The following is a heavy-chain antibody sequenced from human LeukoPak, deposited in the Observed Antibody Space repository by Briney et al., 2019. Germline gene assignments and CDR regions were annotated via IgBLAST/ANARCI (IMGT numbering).Heavy chain of an antibody. Sequence: GGSLRLSCAASGFTVSSNYMSWVRQAPGKGLEWVSVIYSGGSTYYADSVKGRFTISRDNSQNTLYLQMNNLRAEDTAVYYCARDFYDSSGYVWFEPWGQGTLVTVCS. V-gene: IGHV3-53*01. CDR1: GFTVSSNY. D-gene: IGHD3-22*01. J-gene: IGHJ5*02. CDR3: ARDFYDSSGYVWFEP. CDR2: IYSGGST.